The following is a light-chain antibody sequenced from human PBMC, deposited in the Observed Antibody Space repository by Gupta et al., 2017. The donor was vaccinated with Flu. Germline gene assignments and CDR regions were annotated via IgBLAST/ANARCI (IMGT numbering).Light chain of an antibody. CDR3: SAWDDSLSGYVV. J-gene: IGLJ2*01. CDR2: GGD. Sequence: VTISCSGSSSNIGSNYVYWYQQFPGMAPNLLSFGGDRRPSGVPDRFSGSKSGTSASPAISGLRSEDEADYYCSAWDDSLSGYVVFGGGTKLTVL. CDR1: SSNIGSNY. V-gene: IGLV1-47*02.